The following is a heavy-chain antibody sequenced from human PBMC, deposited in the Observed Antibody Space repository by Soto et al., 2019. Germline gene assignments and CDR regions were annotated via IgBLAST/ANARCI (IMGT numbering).Heavy chain of an antibody. D-gene: IGHD3-22*01. Sequence: QVQLQESGPGLVKPSQTLSLTCTVSGASISSGDYYWTWIRQPPGKGLEWIGSIYYSGSTYYTPSLQSLVTISVDTSNNPFSLNLSSVTAADTAVYYCARASYDSSTYSLDYWGQGTLVTVSS. CDR1: GASISSGDYY. CDR3: ARASYDSSTYSLDY. CDR2: IYYSGST. J-gene: IGHJ4*02. V-gene: IGHV4-30-4*01.